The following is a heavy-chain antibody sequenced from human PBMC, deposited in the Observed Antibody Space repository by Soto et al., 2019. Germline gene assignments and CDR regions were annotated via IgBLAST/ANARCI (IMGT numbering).Heavy chain of an antibody. CDR2: ISTYNGDT. D-gene: IGHD2-15*01. J-gene: IGHJ3*02. V-gene: IGHV1-18*01. CDR3: ARDWYCSGGRCSDVFDI. Sequence: QVHLVQSGSEVKKPGASVKVSCKASGYTFTSYSISWVRQAPGQGLEWMGWISTYNGDTNYVQKLQGRVTMTTDTSTSRAYMELRSLRSDDTDVYYCARDWYCSGGRCSDVFDIWGQGTTVAVSS. CDR1: GYTFTSYS.